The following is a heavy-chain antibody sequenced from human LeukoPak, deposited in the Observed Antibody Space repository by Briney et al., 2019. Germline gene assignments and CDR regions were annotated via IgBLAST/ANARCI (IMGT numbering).Heavy chain of an antibody. Sequence: PSETLSLTCAVHGGSFSGYFWSWIRQPPGKGLEWIGEINESGSGDYNPSLKSRVTMSVDTSKNEFSLKLTSVIAADTAVYYCARVVAESYFVVVPVESRGWSGWFDPWGQGTLVTVSS. D-gene: IGHD2-2*01. CDR1: GGSFSGYF. J-gene: IGHJ5*02. CDR2: INESGSG. CDR3: ARVVAESYFVVVPVESRGWSGWFDP. V-gene: IGHV4-34*01.